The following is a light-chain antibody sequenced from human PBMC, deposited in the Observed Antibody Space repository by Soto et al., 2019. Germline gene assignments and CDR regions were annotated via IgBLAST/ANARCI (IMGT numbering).Light chain of an antibody. V-gene: IGKV1-39*01. CDR3: QQSYSTPIT. Sequence: DIQMTQSPSSLSASVGDRVTITCRASQSISSYLNWYQQKPGKAPKLLMYAASSLQSGVPLRFSGSGSGTDFILTISSLQPEDSATYYCQQSYSTPITCGQGTRLEIK. CDR1: QSISSY. J-gene: IGKJ5*01. CDR2: AAS.